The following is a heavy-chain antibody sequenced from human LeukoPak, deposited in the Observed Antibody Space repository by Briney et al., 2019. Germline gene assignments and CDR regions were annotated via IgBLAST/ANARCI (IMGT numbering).Heavy chain of an antibody. CDR2: ISSNGGST. D-gene: IGHD3-22*01. CDR1: GFTFSSYA. V-gene: IGHV3-64*01. J-gene: IGHJ4*02. Sequence: PGGSLRLSCAASGFTFSSYAMHWVRQAPGKGLEYVSAISSNGGSTYYANSVKGRFTISRDNSKNTLYLQMNSLRAEDTAVYYCARGPAHYDSTACFDYWGQGTLVTVSS. CDR3: ARGPAHYDSTACFDY.